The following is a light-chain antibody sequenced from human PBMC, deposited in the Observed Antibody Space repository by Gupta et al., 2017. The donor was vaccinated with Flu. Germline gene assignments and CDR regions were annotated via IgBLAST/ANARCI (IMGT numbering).Light chain of an antibody. CDR1: QYIDNT. V-gene: IGKV1-12*01. Sequence: PSFMSASEGDIVTIPCRASQYIDNTLGWYQQKPGKPPKLLLYGASTVRRVIPSRFSGSGSGTEFSLTITSLQSEDFATYYCQQSDSLPGTFGQGTKVDIK. CDR2: GAS. CDR3: QQSDSLPGT. J-gene: IGKJ1*01.